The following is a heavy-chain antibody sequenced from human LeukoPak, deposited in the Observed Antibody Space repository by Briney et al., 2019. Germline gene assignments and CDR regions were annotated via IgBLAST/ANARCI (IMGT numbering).Heavy chain of an antibody. V-gene: IGHV1-18*01. CDR3: ARRLERHHDFDY. J-gene: IGHJ4*02. Sequence: GASVKVSCKASGYTFTNYGISWVRQAPGQGHEWVGWISAYNGNTKYAQKLQGRVTMTTDTSASTAYMELRSLRSDDTAMYYCARRLERHHDFDYWGQGTLVTVSS. D-gene: IGHD1-1*01. CDR2: ISAYNGNT. CDR1: GYTFTNYG.